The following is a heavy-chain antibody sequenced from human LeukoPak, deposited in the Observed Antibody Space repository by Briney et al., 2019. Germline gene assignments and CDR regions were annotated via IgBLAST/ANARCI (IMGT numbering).Heavy chain of an antibody. J-gene: IGHJ4*02. CDR3: ARESTGTFDY. V-gene: IGHV3-30*04. CDR1: GFTFSSYV. D-gene: IGHD3-10*01. Sequence: PGGSLRLSCVASGFTFSSYVMLWVRQAPGKGLEWVAVISYDGSNKYYADSVKGRFTISRDNSKNTVYLQMNSLRADDTAVYYCARESTGTFDYWGQGTLVTVSS. CDR2: ISYDGSNK.